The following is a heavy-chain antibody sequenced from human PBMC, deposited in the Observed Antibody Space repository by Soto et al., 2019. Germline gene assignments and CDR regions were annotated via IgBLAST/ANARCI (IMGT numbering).Heavy chain of an antibody. V-gene: IGHV3-48*02. J-gene: IGHJ4*02. CDR3: ARDATGWYHFDY. Sequence: GSLRLCCAASGFTFSSYSMNWVRQAPGKGLEWVSYISSSSSTIYYADSVKGRFTISRDNAKNSLYLQMNSLRDEDTAVYYCARDATGWYHFDYWGQGTLVTVSS. D-gene: IGHD6-19*01. CDR2: ISSSSSTI. CDR1: GFTFSSYS.